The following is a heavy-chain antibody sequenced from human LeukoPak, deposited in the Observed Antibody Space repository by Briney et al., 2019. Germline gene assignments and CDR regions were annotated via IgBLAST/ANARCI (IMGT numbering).Heavy chain of an antibody. V-gene: IGHV3-23*01. CDR1: GFTFSSYA. D-gene: IGHD2-2*01. Sequence: PGGSLRLSCAASGFTFSSYAMGWVRQAPGKGLEWVSAISGSGGSTYYADSVKGRFTISRDNSKNTLYLQMNSLRAEDTAVYYCAKVPYCSSTSCYGALYFDYWGQGTLVTVSS. CDR3: AKVPYCSSTSCYGALYFDY. CDR2: ISGSGGST. J-gene: IGHJ4*02.